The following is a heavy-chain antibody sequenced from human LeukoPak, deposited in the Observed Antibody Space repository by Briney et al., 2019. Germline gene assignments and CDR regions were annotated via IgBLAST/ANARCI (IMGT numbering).Heavy chain of an antibody. CDR3: ARVSRSSGYYDFDY. Sequence: PGGSLRPSCAASGFTFSSYAMHWVRQAPGKGLEYVSAISSNGGSTYYANSVKGRFTISRDNSKNTLYLQMGSLRAEDMAVYYCARVSRSSGYYDFDYWGQGTLVTVSS. D-gene: IGHD3-22*01. CDR1: GFTFSSYA. V-gene: IGHV3-64*01. CDR2: ISSNGGST. J-gene: IGHJ4*02.